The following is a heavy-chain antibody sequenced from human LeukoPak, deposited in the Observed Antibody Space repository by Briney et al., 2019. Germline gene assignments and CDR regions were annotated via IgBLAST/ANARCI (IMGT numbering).Heavy chain of an antibody. CDR1: GYSFTTYW. Sequence: GESLKISCKASGYSFTTYWIGWVRQMPGKGLEWMGIIYPADSTAHYSPSFQGQVTISVDKSINTAYLQWSRLKASDTAMYYCARQSQTQDGYDPRAFDIWGQGAMVTVSS. D-gene: IGHD5-12*01. CDR3: ARQSQTQDGYDPRAFDI. V-gene: IGHV5-51*01. J-gene: IGHJ3*02. CDR2: IYPADSTA.